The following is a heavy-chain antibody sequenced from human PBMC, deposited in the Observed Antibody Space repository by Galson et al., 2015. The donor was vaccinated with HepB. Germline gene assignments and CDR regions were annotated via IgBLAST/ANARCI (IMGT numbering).Heavy chain of an antibody. CDR3: ARARTYYDFWSGYYPWASDYYYYYYMDV. V-gene: IGHV1-8*02. CDR1: GYTFTSYY. CDR2: INPNSGNT. Sequence: SVKVSCKASGYTFTSYYMHWVRQAPGQGLEWMGRINPNSGNTGYAQKFQGRVTMTRNTSISTAYMELSSLRSEDTAVYYCARARTYYDFWSGYYPWASDYYYYYYMDVWGKGTTVTVSS. J-gene: IGHJ6*03. D-gene: IGHD3-3*01.